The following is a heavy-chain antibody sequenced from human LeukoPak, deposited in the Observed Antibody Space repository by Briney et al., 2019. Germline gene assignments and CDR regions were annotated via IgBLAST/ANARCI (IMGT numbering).Heavy chain of an antibody. CDR2: TNPNSGST. Sequence: ASVKVSCKASGYTFTSYDINWVRQATGQGLEWMGWTNPNSGSTSYAQKFQGRVTMTRDTSTSTVYMELSSLRSEDTAVYYCARSEYSSSPFDYWGQGTLVTVSS. V-gene: IGHV1-8*02. J-gene: IGHJ4*02. CDR3: ARSEYSSSPFDY. CDR1: GYTFTSYD. D-gene: IGHD6-6*01.